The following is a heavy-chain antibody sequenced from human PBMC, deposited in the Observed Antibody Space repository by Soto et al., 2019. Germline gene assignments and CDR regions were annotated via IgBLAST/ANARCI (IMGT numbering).Heavy chain of an antibody. CDR2: IIPIFGTA. V-gene: IGHV1-69*06. CDR3: ARELFFRGAQDPKKGFDP. J-gene: IGHJ5*02. Sequence: SVKVSCKASGGTFSSYAISWVRQAPGQGLEWMGGIIPIFGTANYAQKFQGRVTITADKSTSTAYMELSSLRSEDTAVYYCARELFFRGAQDPKKGFDPWGQGTLVTVSS. CDR1: GGTFSSYA. D-gene: IGHD3-10*01.